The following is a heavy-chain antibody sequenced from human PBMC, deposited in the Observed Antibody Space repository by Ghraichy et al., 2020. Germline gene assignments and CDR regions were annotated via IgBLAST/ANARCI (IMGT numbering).Heavy chain of an antibody. CDR3: ARSNYYYSSGAYY. CDR2: IYYSGST. CDR1: GGSISSYY. J-gene: IGHJ4*02. Sequence: SETLSLTCTVSGGSISSYYWSWIRQPPGKGLEWIGYIYYSGSTNYNPSLKSRVTISVDTSKNQFSLKLSSVTAADTAVYYCARSNYYYSSGAYYWGQGTLVTVSS. V-gene: IGHV4-59*01. D-gene: IGHD3-22*01.